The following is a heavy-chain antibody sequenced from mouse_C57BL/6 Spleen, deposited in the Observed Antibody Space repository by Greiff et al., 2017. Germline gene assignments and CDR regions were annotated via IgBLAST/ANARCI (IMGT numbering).Heavy chain of an antibody. CDR3: TSGYYDYDGAWFAY. D-gene: IGHD2-4*01. CDR1: GFTFSSYA. Sequence: EVKLMESGEGLVKPGGSLKLSCAASGFTFSSYAMSWVRQTPEKRLAWVAYISSGGDYIYYADTVKGRFTISRDNARNTLYLQMSSLKSEDTAMYYCTSGYYDYDGAWFAYWGQGTLVTVSA. J-gene: IGHJ3*01. V-gene: IGHV5-9-1*02. CDR2: ISSGGDYI.